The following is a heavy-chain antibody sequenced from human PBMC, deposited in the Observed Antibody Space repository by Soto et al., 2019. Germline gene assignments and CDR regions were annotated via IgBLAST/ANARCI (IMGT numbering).Heavy chain of an antibody. Sequence: GASVKVSCKASGYTFTSYGTSWVRQAPGQGLEWKGWISAYNGNKNYAQKLQGRVNMTTDTSKSTAYMEQRSLRTDDTAVYYCAREPIYDYIWGSYRYIDYWGQGTLVTVSS. D-gene: IGHD3-16*02. J-gene: IGHJ4*02. CDR1: GYTFTSYG. CDR2: ISAYNGNK. V-gene: IGHV1-18*01. CDR3: AREPIYDYIWGSYRYIDY.